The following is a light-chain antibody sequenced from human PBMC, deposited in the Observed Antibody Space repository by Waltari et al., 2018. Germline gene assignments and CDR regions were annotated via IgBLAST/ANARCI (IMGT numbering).Light chain of an antibody. J-gene: IGLJ3*02. Sequence: QTVVTQEPSFSMSPGGTVTCTSGLMPVSLSTSDHPISYQQTPGQTARTLIYNTNTLSSGVPDRFSGSILASNAAHTITGTQADDDSHYYCALYVGSAIWVFGGGPKLTVL. CDR2: NTN. CDR3: ALYVGSAIWV. CDR1: PVSLSTSDH. V-gene: IGLV8-61*01.